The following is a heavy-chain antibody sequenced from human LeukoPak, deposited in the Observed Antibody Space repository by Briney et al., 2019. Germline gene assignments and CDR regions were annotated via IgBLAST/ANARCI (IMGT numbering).Heavy chain of an antibody. D-gene: IGHD3-22*01. Sequence: GGSLRLSCAASGFTVSSNYMSWVRQAPGKGLEWVSAIYSGGSTYYADSVKGRFTISRDNSKNTLYLQMNSLRAEDTAVYYCARGGIDYDRSFDYWGQGTLVTVSS. CDR2: IYSGGST. J-gene: IGHJ4*02. V-gene: IGHV3-66*02. CDR3: ARGGIDYDRSFDY. CDR1: GFTVSSNY.